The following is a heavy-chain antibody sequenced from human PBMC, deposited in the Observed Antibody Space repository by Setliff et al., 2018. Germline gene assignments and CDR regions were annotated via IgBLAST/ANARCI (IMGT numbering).Heavy chain of an antibody. V-gene: IGHV4-59*12. D-gene: IGHD1-1*01. CDR1: GGSISSYY. CDR2: IYYSGST. Sequence: PSETLSLTCTVSGGSISSYYWSWIRQPPGKGLEWIGHIYYSGSTNYNPSLKSRVIISVDTFRSQFSLQLTSMTAADTALYYCAKGGGRYHSDSWGQGILVTVSS. CDR3: AKGGGRYHSDS. J-gene: IGHJ4*02.